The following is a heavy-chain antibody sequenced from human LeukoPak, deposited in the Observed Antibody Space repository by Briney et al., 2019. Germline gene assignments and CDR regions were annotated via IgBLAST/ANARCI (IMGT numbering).Heavy chain of an antibody. V-gene: IGHV4-38-2*02. Sequence: PSETLSLTCSVSGYSISRGNFWGWIRQPPGKGLEWIGTIYHSGATYYNPSLKSRVSISVDTSKNQFSLKLSSVTAADTAVYYCARDARVQKWFGELLKTTTYYFDYWGQGTLVTVSS. CDR3: ARDARVQKWFGELLKTTTYYFDY. CDR2: IYHSGAT. D-gene: IGHD3-10*01. J-gene: IGHJ4*02. CDR1: GYSISRGNF.